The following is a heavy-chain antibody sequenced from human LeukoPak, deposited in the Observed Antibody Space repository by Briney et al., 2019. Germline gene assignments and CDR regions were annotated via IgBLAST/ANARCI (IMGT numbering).Heavy chain of an antibody. Sequence: PGGSLRLSCAASGFTFSSYSMNWVRQAPGKGLEWVSFIGKSGSPTYYADSVKGRFTISRDAGENSLYLQMNSLRVDDTAVYYCARDYYYGSGSYYLDYWGRGTLVTVSS. D-gene: IGHD3-10*01. CDR2: IGKSGSPT. V-gene: IGHV3-48*04. CDR1: GFTFSSYS. CDR3: ARDYYYGSGSYYLDY. J-gene: IGHJ4*02.